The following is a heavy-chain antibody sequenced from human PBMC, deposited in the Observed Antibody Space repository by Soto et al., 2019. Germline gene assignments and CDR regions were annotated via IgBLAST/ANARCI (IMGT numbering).Heavy chain of an antibody. V-gene: IGHV3-23*01. CDR3: AKNVTTALDY. D-gene: IGHD4-17*01. Sequence: EVQVLASGGGLVQPGGSLRLSCAASGFTFSNYAMNWVRQAPGKGLEYVSTISGTGHSTSYADSVKGRFTISRDNSKNTVYLQMNSLRADDTAVYYCAKNVTTALDYWGQGTLVTVSS. J-gene: IGHJ4*02. CDR2: ISGTGHST. CDR1: GFTFSNYA.